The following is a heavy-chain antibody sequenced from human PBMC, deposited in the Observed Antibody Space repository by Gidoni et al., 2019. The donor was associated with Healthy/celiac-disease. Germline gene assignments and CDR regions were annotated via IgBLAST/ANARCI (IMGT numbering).Heavy chain of an antibody. J-gene: IGHJ5*02. Sequence: QVQLQQWGAGLLKPSETLSLTCAVYGGSFSGYYWSWIRQPPGKGLEWIGEINNSGSTNYNPSLKSRVTISVDTSKNQFSLKLSSVTAADTAVYYCARGSPYYYDSSGYRNWFDPWGQGTLVTVSS. V-gene: IGHV4-34*01. D-gene: IGHD3-22*01. CDR2: INNSGST. CDR1: GGSFSGYY. CDR3: ARGSPYYYDSSGYRNWFDP.